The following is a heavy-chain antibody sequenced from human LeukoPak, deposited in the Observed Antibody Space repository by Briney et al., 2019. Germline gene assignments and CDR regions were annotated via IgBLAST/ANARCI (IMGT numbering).Heavy chain of an antibody. CDR2: IYYSGST. D-gene: IGHD3-16*02. J-gene: IGHJ5*02. CDR3: ARFLIEGWFDP. V-gene: IGHV4-59*02. Sequence: PSETLSLTCTVSGGSVSSYYWSWIRQPPGKGLEWIGYIYYSGSTNYNPSLKSRVTISVDTSKNQFSLKLSSVTAADTAVYYCARFLIEGWFDPWGQGTLVTVSS. CDR1: GGSVSSYY.